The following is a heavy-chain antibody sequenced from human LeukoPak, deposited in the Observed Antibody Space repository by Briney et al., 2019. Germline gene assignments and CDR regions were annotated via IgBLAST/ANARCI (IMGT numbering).Heavy chain of an antibody. CDR3: ARGYRKWLQPDGYYYMDV. CDR2: IYYSGST. Sequence: NSSETLSLTCTVSGGSITRSSFFWGWLRQPPGKGLEWIGNIYYSGSTYYSPSLESRVTISVDTSKNQFSLRVNSVTAADTAVYFCARGYRKWLQPDGYYYMDVWGKGTTVTVSS. D-gene: IGHD5-24*01. V-gene: IGHV4-39*07. CDR1: GGSITRSSFF. J-gene: IGHJ6*03.